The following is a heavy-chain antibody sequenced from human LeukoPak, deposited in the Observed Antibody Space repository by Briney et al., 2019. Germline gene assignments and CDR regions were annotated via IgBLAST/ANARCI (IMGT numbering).Heavy chain of an antibody. CDR3: TRVGVGGY. D-gene: IGHD3-16*01. V-gene: IGHV3-7*01. Sequence: PGGSLRLSCAASGFTFTTFWMTWVRQAPGKGLEWVANISPDGSDKYYVDSVKGRFTISRDNAKDSLFLQMNSLRVEDTAMYFCTRVGVGGYWGQGTLVTVSS. CDR2: ISPDGSDK. CDR1: GFTFTTFW. J-gene: IGHJ4*02.